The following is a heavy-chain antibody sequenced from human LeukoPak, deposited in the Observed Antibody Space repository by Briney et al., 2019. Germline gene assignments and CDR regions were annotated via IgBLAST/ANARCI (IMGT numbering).Heavy chain of an antibody. CDR1: GWSFNDYY. CDR3: ARGQVPAARGYNWFDP. V-gene: IGHV4-34*01. CDR2: INARGDT. J-gene: IGHJ5*02. Sequence: SETLPLTCAVYGWSFNDYYWNWIRQPPGKGLEWIGEINARGDTNYNPSLKSRVNISVDTSKKQFSLRLTSVIAADTALYYCARGQVPAARGYNWFDPWGQGTLVTVSS. D-gene: IGHD2-2*01.